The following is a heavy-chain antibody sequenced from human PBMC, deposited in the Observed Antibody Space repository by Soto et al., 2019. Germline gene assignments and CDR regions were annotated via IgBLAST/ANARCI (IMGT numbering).Heavy chain of an antibody. J-gene: IGHJ4*02. CDR3: ARDHPPLYCSRWYEDGPV. CDR2: IYYSGST. CDR1: GGSISSGGYY. V-gene: IGHV4-31*03. Sequence: QVQLQESGPGLVKPSQTLSLTCTVSGGSISSGGYYWSWIRQHPGKGLEWIGYIYYSGSTYYNPSLKIRVTISVDTSKNHFFLELSSVTAADTAVYYCARDHPPLYCSRWYEDGPVWGQGTLVTVSS. D-gene: IGHD6-13*01.